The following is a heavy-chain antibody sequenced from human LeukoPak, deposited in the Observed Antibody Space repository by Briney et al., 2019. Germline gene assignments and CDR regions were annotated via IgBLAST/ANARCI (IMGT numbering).Heavy chain of an antibody. V-gene: IGHV3-64D*09. Sequence: PEGSLRLSWSASGFTFSSYAMHWVRQAPGTGLEYVSGISSNGGRTYYADSLKGRFTISRDNSKNTLFLQMSSLIPEDTAVFYCVREVAAGDSWGQGTLVTVSS. J-gene: IGHJ4*02. D-gene: IGHD2-15*01. CDR2: ISSNGGRT. CDR3: VREVAAGDS. CDR1: GFTFSSYA.